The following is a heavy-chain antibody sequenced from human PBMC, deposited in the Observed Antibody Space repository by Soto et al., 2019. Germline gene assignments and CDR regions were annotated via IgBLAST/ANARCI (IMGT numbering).Heavy chain of an antibody. J-gene: IGHJ4*02. D-gene: IGHD5-12*01. V-gene: IGHV1-46*03. CDR2: INPSGGST. Sequence: QVQLVQSGAEVKKPGASVKVSCKASGYTFTSYYMHWVRQAPGQGLEWMGIINPSGGSTSYAQKFHGRVTMTRDTSTSTVYMELSSLRSEDTAVYYCARGLGGYDYPAAFDYWGQGTLVTVSS. CDR3: ARGLGGYDYPAAFDY. CDR1: GYTFTSYY.